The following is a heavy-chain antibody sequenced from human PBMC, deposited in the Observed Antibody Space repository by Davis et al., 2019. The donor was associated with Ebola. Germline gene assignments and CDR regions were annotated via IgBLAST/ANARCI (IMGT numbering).Heavy chain of an antibody. CDR3: AAEMTMVTLFYYYGMDV. CDR1: GLTVSSNY. Sequence: GESLKISCAASGLTVSSNYMSWVRQAPGKGLEWVSVIYSGGSTYYADSVKGRFTISRDNSKNTLYLQMNSLRAEDTAVYYCAAEMTMVTLFYYYGMDVWGQGTTVTVSS. V-gene: IGHV3-53*01. CDR2: IYSGGST. J-gene: IGHJ6*02. D-gene: IGHD4-17*01.